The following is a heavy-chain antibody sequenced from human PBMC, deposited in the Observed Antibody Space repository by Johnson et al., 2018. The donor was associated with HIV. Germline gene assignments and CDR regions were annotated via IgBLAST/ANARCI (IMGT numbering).Heavy chain of an antibody. CDR3: AKANSGSYLGHDAFDI. Sequence: VQVVESGGGLVQPGGSLRLSCAASGFTFSSCAMTWVRQAPGKGPEWVSGFSGGGGSTYYADSVKGRFTISRDNSKNSLYLQMNSLRTEDTALYYCAKANSGSYLGHDAFDIWGQGTMVTVSS. CDR2: FSGGGGST. D-gene: IGHD1-26*01. V-gene: IGHV3-23*04. CDR1: GFTFSSCA. J-gene: IGHJ3*02.